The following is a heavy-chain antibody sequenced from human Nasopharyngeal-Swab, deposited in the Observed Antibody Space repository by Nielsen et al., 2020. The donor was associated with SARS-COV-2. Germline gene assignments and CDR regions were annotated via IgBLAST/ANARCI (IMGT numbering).Heavy chain of an antibody. CDR3: ARGGWLRRDYYYVYYYMDV. CDR1: GGTFSRYG. Sequence: SVKVSCKTSGGTFSRYGISWVRQAPGEGLEWMGGIIPVLPITRYAQKFRDRVTITADTSTRTAYMELSSLRSEDTATYYCARGGWLRRDYYYVYYYMDVWGKGTTVTVSS. V-gene: IGHV1-69*10. J-gene: IGHJ6*03. D-gene: IGHD5-24*01. CDR2: IIPVLPIT.